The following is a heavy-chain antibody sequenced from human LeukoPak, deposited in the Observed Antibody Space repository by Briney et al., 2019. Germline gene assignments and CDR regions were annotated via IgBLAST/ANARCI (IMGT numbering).Heavy chain of an antibody. Sequence: GGSLRLSCAASGFTLSNYWMHWVRQAPGKGLVWVSRINSDGSSTTSADSVKGRFTISRDNAKNTLYLQMNSLRAEDTAVYYCAKGGATVIDYWGQGTLVTVSS. CDR2: INSDGSST. CDR3: AKGGATVIDY. D-gene: IGHD4-17*01. J-gene: IGHJ4*02. V-gene: IGHV3-74*01. CDR1: GFTLSNYW.